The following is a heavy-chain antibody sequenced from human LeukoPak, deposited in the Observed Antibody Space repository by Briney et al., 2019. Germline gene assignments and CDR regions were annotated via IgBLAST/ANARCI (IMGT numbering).Heavy chain of an antibody. CDR2: ISGSGGST. V-gene: IGHV3-23*01. D-gene: IGHD5-18*01. Sequence: GGSLRLSCAASGFTFSSYAMSWVRQAPGKGLEWVSAISGSGGSTYYADSVKGRFTISRENAKNSLYLQMNSLRAGDTAVYYCARWDSYGSYGMDVWGQGTTVTVSS. CDR1: GFTFSSYA. CDR3: ARWDSYGSYGMDV. J-gene: IGHJ6*02.